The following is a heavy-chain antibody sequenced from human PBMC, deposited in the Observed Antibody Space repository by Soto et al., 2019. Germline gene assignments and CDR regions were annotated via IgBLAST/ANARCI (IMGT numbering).Heavy chain of an antibody. D-gene: IGHD3-3*01. J-gene: IGHJ6*02. CDR1: GFTFSSYS. V-gene: IGHV3-21*01. CDR3: ARDLSPLERLLDYYYYGMDV. CDR2: ISSSSSYI. Sequence: PGGSLRLSCAASGFTFSSYSMNWVRQAPGKGLEWVSSISSSSSYIYYADSVKGRFTISRDNAKNSLYLQMNSLRAEDTAVYYCARDLSPLERLLDYYYYGMDVWGQGTTVTVSS.